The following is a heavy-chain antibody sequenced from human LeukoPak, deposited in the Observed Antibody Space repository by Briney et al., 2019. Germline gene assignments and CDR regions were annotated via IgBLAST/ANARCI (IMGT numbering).Heavy chain of an antibody. V-gene: IGHV3-7*01. CDR2: IKQDGNEK. CDR3: ARDTLGEGEDANYAVYYFDY. CDR1: GFTFDDYA. D-gene: IGHD4/OR15-4a*01. J-gene: IGHJ4*02. Sequence: PGRSLRLSCAASGFTFDDYAMHWVRQAPGKGLEWVANIKQDGNEKYYADSVKGRFTISRDNGKNSLDLQMNSLRADDTAVYYCARDTLGEGEDANYAVYYFDYWGQGTVVTVSS.